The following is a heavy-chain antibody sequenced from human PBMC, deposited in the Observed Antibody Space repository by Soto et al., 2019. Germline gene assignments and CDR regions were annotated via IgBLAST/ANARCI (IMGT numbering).Heavy chain of an antibody. J-gene: IGHJ4*02. CDR1: GASISTNNW. Sequence: SETLSLTCAVSGASISTNNWWSWVRQPPGKGLEWSGEVYHSGSTNCNPSLKSRVTISIDKSKNQFSLRLTSMTTADTAVYYCAVPGAGDFDYWSQGTLVTVAS. CDR2: VYHSGST. D-gene: IGHD6-13*01. CDR3: AVPGAGDFDY. V-gene: IGHV4-4*02.